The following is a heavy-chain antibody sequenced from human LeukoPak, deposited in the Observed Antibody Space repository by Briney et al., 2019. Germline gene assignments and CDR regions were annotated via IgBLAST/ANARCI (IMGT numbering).Heavy chain of an antibody. Sequence: SETLSLTCTVSGGSISSYYWSWIRQPPGKGLEWIGYIYYSGSTNYNPSLKSRVTISVDTSKNQFSLKLSSVTAADTAVYYCARGGYGDYDEGFDYWGQGTLATVSS. CDR1: GGSISSYY. V-gene: IGHV4-59*01. J-gene: IGHJ4*02. CDR2: IYYSGST. D-gene: IGHD4-17*01. CDR3: ARGGYGDYDEGFDY.